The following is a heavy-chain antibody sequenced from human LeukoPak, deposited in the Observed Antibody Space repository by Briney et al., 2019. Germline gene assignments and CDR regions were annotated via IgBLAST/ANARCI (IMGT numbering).Heavy chain of an antibody. J-gene: IGHJ4*02. CDR1: GYTFTSYG. D-gene: IGHD2-15*01. Sequence: ASVKVSCKASGYTFTSYGISWVRQAPGQGLEWMGWISAYNGNTNYAQKLQGRVTMTTDTSTSTAYMELRSLRSDDTAVYYCARGDCSGGSCYSGSFDYWGQGTLVTVSS. CDR2: ISAYNGNT. CDR3: ARGDCSGGSCYSGSFDY. V-gene: IGHV1-18*01.